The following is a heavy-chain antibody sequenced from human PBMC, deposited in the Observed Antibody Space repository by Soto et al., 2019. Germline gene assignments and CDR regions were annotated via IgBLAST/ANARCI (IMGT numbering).Heavy chain of an antibody. CDR2: IYYSGST. J-gene: IGHJ3*02. V-gene: IGHV4-31*03. CDR1: GGSISSGGYY. D-gene: IGHD3-22*01. CDR3: ARAQTSPMIVVGDAFDI. Sequence: PSETLSLTCTVSGGSISSGGYYWTWIRQHPGKGLEWIGYIYYSGSTYYNPPLKGRVTISVDTSKNQFSLKLSSVTAADTAVYYCARAQTSPMIVVGDAFDIWGQGTMVTVSS.